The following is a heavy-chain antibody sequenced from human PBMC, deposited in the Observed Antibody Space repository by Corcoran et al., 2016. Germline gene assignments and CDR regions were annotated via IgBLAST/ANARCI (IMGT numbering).Heavy chain of an antibody. CDR1: GGSFSDYY. J-gene: IGHJ5*02. Sequence: QVQLQQWGAGLLKPSETLSLTCAVYGGSFSDYYWSWIRQPPGMGLEWIGEITHSGSTNYNPSLKSRVTISLDTSKNQFSLKLSSVTAADTAVYYCARSRGGHWFDPWGQGTLVTVSS. D-gene: IGHD3-10*01. CDR2: ITHSGST. V-gene: IGHV4-34*01. CDR3: ARSRGGHWFDP.